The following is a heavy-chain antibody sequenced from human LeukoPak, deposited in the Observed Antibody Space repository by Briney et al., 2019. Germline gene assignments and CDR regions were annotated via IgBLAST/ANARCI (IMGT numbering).Heavy chain of an antibody. CDR3: ARARRAPMVRGVINWFDP. Sequence: PGGSLRLSCAASGFTFDDYGMRWVRQAPGKGLEWVSGINWNGGSTGYADSVKGRFTISRDNAKNSLYLQMNSLRAEDTALYYCARARRAPMVRGVINWFDPWGQGTLVTVSS. CDR2: INWNGGST. CDR1: GFTFDDYG. D-gene: IGHD3-10*01. J-gene: IGHJ5*02. V-gene: IGHV3-20*04.